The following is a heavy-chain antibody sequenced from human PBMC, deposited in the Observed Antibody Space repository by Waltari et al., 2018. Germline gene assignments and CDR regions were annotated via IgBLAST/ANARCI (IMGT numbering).Heavy chain of an antibody. CDR2: IYYSGST. CDR3: ARGSMGAFDP. V-gene: IGHV4-59*01. Sequence: QVQLQESGPGLVKPSETLSLPCTVSGGPISSYYWRWIRQPPGKGLEWIGYIYYSGSTNYNPSLKSRVTISVDTSKNQFSLKLSSVTAADTAVYYCARGSMGAFDPWGQGTLVTVSS. J-gene: IGHJ5*02. D-gene: IGHD3-16*01. CDR1: GGPISSYY.